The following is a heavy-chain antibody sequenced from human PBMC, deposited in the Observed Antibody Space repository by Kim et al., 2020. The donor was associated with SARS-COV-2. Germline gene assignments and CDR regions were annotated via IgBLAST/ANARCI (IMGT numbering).Heavy chain of an antibody. CDR1: GGTFSSYA. J-gene: IGHJ4*02. CDR2: IIPILGIA. V-gene: IGHV1-69*04. CDR3: ARLGRDGYNFDY. Sequence: SVKVSCKASGGTFSSYAISWVRQAPGQGLEWMGRIIPILGIANYAQKFQGRVTITADKSTSTAYMELSSLRSEDTAVYYCARLGRDGYNFDYWGQGTLVTISS. D-gene: IGHD5-12*01.